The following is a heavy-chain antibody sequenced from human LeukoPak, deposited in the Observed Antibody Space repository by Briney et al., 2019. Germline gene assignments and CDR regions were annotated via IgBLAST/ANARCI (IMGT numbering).Heavy chain of an antibody. CDR1: GFTFSSYY. D-gene: IGHD4-17*01. V-gene: IGHV3-7*01. Sequence: GGSLRLSCVASGFTFSSYYMSWVRQAPGRGLEWVANIKEDGSERYYVDSMKGRFTISRDNAKNSLYLQMNSLRAEDSAVYYCARDLYGDYFFDYWGQGTLVTVSS. CDR3: ARDLYGDYFFDY. CDR2: IKEDGSER. J-gene: IGHJ4*02.